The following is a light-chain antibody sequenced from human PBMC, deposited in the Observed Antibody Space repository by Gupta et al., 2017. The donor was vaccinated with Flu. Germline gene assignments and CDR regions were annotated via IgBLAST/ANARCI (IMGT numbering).Light chain of an antibody. CDR1: QSISSY. Sequence: DIQMTQSPSSLSASVGDRVTITCRASQSISSYLNWYQQKPGKAPKLLIYAASSLQSGVPSRFSGSGSGTDFTLTISSLQPEDFATYYCQQRYSTRIRFGQGTRMEIK. CDR2: AAS. V-gene: IGKV1-39*01. CDR3: QQRYSTRIR. J-gene: IGKJ5*01.